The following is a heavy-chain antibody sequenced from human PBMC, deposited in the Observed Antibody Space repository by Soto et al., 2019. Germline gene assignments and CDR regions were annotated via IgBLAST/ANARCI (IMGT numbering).Heavy chain of an antibody. D-gene: IGHD2-2*01. CDR3: ARIDCSSTSCSHFDY. CDR1: GGSFSGYY. J-gene: IGHJ4*02. CDR2: INHSGST. Sequence: SETLSLTCAVYGGSFSGYYWSWIRQPPGKGLEWIGEINHSGSTNYNPSLKSRVTISVDTSKHQFSLELSSVTAADTAVYYCARIDCSSTSCSHFDYWGQGTLVSVSS. V-gene: IGHV4-34*01.